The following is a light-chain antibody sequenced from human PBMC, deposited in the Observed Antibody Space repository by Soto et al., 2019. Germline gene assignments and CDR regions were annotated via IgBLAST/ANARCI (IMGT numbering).Light chain of an antibody. CDR3: QQYGSSPVT. CDR1: QSVSSSY. Sequence: DIVLTQSPGTLSLSPGEGATLSCRASQSVSSSYLAWYQQKPGQALRLLIYDASSRATGIPDRFGGSGSGTDFTLTISRLEPEDFAVYYCQQYGSSPVTFGGGTKVEIK. J-gene: IGKJ4*01. CDR2: DAS. V-gene: IGKV3-20*01.